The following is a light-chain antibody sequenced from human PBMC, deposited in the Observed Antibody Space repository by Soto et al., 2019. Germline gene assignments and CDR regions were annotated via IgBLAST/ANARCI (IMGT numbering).Light chain of an antibody. CDR2: GAS. V-gene: IGKV3-20*01. CDR3: QQFGLSPT. J-gene: IGKJ4*01. Sequence: EIVLTQSPGTLSLSPGERATLSCRASQNISSTFLAWYRQRPGQAPRLLFYGASSRATGIPDRFSGSGSGTDFTLTISRLEPEDVAVYYCQQFGLSPTFGGGTKVEIK. CDR1: QNISSTF.